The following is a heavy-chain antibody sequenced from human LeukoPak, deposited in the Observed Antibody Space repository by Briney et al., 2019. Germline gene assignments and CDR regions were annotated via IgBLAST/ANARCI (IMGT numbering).Heavy chain of an antibody. CDR3: ARQQWGITDY. CDR1: GGSFSGYY. V-gene: IGHV4-34*01. D-gene: IGHD6-19*01. Sequence: SETLSLTCAVYGGSFSGYYWSWIRQPPGKGLEWIGEINHSGSTNYNPSLKSRVTISVDTSKNQFSLKLGSVTAADTAVYYCARQQWGITDYWGQGTLVTVSS. J-gene: IGHJ4*02. CDR2: INHSGST.